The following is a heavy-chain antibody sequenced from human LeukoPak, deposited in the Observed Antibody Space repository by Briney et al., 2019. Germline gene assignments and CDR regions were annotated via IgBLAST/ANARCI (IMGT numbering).Heavy chain of an antibody. J-gene: IGHJ4*02. V-gene: IGHV3-53*01. D-gene: IGHD6-19*01. CDR1: GFTVSSCD. Sequence: GGSLRLSCAASGFTVSSCDNTGVRRPPGGGLEWVSVIYKSGNTFYSDSVKGRFTISRDNSKNTVYLQMDSLRAEDTAVYYCARYTSGSYFDSWGQGTLVTVSS. CDR3: ARYTSGSYFDS. CDR2: IYKSGNT.